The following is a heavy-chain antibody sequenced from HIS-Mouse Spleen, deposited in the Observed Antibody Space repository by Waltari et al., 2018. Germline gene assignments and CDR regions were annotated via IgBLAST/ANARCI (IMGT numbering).Heavy chain of an antibody. CDR3: AKDRGSPLYFDY. CDR1: GFTFRIFG. CDR2: ISYDGSNK. D-gene: IGHD1-26*01. V-gene: IGHV3-30*18. J-gene: IGHJ4*02. Sequence: QVQLVESGGGVVQPGRSLRLSCAASGFTFRIFGMTWVRQAPGKGLEWVAVISYDGSNKYYADSVKGRFTISRDNSKNTLYLQMNSLRAEDTAVYYCAKDRGSPLYFDYWGQGTLVTVSS.